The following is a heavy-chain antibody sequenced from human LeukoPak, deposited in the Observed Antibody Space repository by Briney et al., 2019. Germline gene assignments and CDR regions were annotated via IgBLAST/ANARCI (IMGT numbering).Heavy chain of an antibody. CDR2: ISGSGGSK. CDR3: AKRGGYYGSGSYWPYYYYGMDV. D-gene: IGHD3-10*01. CDR1: GFTFSSYA. Sequence: GGSLRLSCAASGFTFSSYAMSWVRQAPGKGLEWVSAISGSGGSKYYADSVKGRFTISKDNSKHTLYLQMNSLRAEDTAVYYCAKRGGYYGSGSYWPYYYYGMDVWGQGTTVTVSS. V-gene: IGHV3-23*01. J-gene: IGHJ6*02.